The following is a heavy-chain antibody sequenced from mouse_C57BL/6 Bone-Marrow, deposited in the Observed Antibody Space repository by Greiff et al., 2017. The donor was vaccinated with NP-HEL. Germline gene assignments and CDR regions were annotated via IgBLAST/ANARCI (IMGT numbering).Heavy chain of an antibody. CDR1: GFNIKDDY. Sequence: EVQLQQSGAELVRPGASVKLSCTASGFNIKDDYMHWVKRRPEQGLGWIGWFDPENGDTEYAPKFKGKATITADTSSTTAYLQLSSLTSEDTAVYYCTSYGSGYFYWGQGTTLTVSS. J-gene: IGHJ2*01. CDR3: TSYGSGYFY. CDR2: FDPENGDT. V-gene: IGHV14-4*01. D-gene: IGHD1-1*01.